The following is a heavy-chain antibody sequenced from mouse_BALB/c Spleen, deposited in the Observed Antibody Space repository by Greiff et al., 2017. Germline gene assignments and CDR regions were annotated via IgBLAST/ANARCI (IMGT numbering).Heavy chain of an antibody. Sequence: EVMLVESGGGLVKPGGSLKLSCAASGFTFSDYYMYWVRQTPEKRLEWVATISDGGSYTYYPDSVKGRFTISRDNPKNNLYLQMSSLKSEDTAMYYCARDGYGNYEGDYWGQGTTLTVSS. CDR3: ARDGYGNYEGDY. CDR2: ISDGGSYT. J-gene: IGHJ2*01. D-gene: IGHD2-1*01. CDR1: GFTFSDYY. V-gene: IGHV5-4*02.